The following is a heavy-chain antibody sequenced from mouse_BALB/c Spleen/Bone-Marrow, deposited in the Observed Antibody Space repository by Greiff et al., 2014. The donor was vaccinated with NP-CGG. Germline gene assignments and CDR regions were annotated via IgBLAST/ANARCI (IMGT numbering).Heavy chain of an antibody. CDR3: ARRPNLQGSFDV. D-gene: IGHD5-1*01. J-gene: IGHJ1*01. Sequence: QVQLQQSGPELVRPGVSVKISCKGSGYTFTDYAMHWVKQSHAKSLEWIGVISTYSGNTNYNQKFKGKATITVDKSSSTAYMEVPRLTTEDSAIYYCARRPNLQGSFDVWGAGTTVTVSS. V-gene: IGHV1-67*01. CDR1: GYTFTDYA. CDR2: ISTYSGNT.